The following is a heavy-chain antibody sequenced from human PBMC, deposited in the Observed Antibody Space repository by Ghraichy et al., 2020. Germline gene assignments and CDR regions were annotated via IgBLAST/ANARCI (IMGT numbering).Heavy chain of an antibody. V-gene: IGHV3-74*01. Sequence: GSLRLSCAASGFTFSSYWMHWVRQAPGKGLVWVARISNDGSSATYADSVKGRFTISRDNAKNTLYLQMNSLRVEDTAVYYCARRGTSHYYYGVDVWGQGTSVTVSS. CDR1: GFTFSSYW. CDR2: ISNDGSSA. D-gene: IGHD3-16*01. J-gene: IGHJ6*02. CDR3: ARRGTSHYYYGVDV.